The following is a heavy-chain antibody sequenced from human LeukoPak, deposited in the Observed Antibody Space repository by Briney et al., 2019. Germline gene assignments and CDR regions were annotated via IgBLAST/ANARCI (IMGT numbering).Heavy chain of an antibody. D-gene: IGHD1-20*01. V-gene: IGHV4-30-2*01. CDR1: GGSISSGGYY. CDR3: ASEKRGGTWAKVTGRYWFDP. CDR2: IYHSGST. Sequence: SETLSLTCTVSGGSISSGGYYWSWIRQPPGKGLEWIGYIYHSGSTYYNPSLKSRVTISVDRSKNQFSLKLSSVTAADTAVYYCASEKRGGTWAKVTGRYWFDPWGQGTLVTVSS. J-gene: IGHJ5*02.